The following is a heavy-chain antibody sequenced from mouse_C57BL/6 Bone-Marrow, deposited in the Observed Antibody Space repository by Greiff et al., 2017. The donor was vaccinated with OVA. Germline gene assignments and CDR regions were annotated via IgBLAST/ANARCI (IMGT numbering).Heavy chain of an antibody. CDR2: ILPGSGST. Sequence: QVQLQQSGAELMKPGASVKLSCKATGYTFTGSWIEWVTQRPGHGLEWIGEILPGSGSTNYNEKFKGKATLTADTSSNTAYMPLSSLTTEDSAIYYCARPYIPNRYWYFDVWGTGTTVTVSS. CDR1: GYTFTGSW. CDR3: ARPYIPNRYWYFDV. V-gene: IGHV1-9*01. J-gene: IGHJ1*03. D-gene: IGHD1-3*01.